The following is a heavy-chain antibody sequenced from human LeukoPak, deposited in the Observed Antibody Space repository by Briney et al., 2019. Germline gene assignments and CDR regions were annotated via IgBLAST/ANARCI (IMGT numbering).Heavy chain of an antibody. Sequence: ASVKVSCKASGYTFTSYDISWVRQATGQGLEWMGWMNPNSGNTGYAQKFQGRVTMTRNTSISTAYMELSSLRSEDTAVYYCARGGSYYAYTRYFDYWGQGTLVTVSS. CDR3: ARGGSYYAYTRYFDY. CDR2: MNPNSGNT. V-gene: IGHV1-8*01. CDR1: GYTFTSYD. D-gene: IGHD1-26*01. J-gene: IGHJ4*02.